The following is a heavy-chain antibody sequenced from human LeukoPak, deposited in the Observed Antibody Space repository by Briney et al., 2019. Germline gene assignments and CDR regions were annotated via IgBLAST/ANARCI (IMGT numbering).Heavy chain of an antibody. CDR3: AKDTSPYSNYAVRWFDS. Sequence: GGSLRLSCTASGFTFRTYIMAWVRQVPGKGLEWISAISGDAITTYYAVPVKDRFTISRDNFRNTLSLQMDSLRADDSAVYYCAKDTSPYSNYAVRWFDSWGQGTLVTVSS. CDR2: ISGDAITT. J-gene: IGHJ5*01. V-gene: IGHV3-23*01. D-gene: IGHD4/OR15-4a*01. CDR1: GFTFRTYI.